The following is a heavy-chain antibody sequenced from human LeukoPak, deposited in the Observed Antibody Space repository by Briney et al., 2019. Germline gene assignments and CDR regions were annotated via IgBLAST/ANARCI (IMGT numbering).Heavy chain of an antibody. J-gene: IGHJ4*02. CDR1: GFTFSSYA. CDR2: ISYDGSNK. V-gene: IGHV3-30-3*01. D-gene: IGHD3-10*01. CDR3: ARLWVRGVPEDY. Sequence: GRSRRLSCAASGFTFSSYAMHWVRQAPGKGLEWVAVISYDGSNKYYADSVKGRFTISRDNSKNTLYLQMNSLRAEDTAVYYCARLWVRGVPEDYWGQGTLVTVSS.